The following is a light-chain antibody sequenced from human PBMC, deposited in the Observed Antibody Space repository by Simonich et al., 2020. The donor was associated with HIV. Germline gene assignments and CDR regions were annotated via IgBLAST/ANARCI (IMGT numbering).Light chain of an antibody. CDR1: QSISSY. CDR3: QQTYSTPSWT. V-gene: IGKV1-39*01. J-gene: IGKJ1*01. Sequence: DIQMTQSPSTLSASVGDRVTITFRASQSISSYLNWYQHKPGKAPKLLIYAASSLQSGVPSRFSGSGSGTDFTLTISSLQPEDFATYYCQQTYSTPSWTFGQGTKVDIK. CDR2: AAS.